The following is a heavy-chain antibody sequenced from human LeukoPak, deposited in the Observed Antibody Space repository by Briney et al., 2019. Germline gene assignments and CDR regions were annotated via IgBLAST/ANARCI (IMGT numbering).Heavy chain of an antibody. J-gene: IGHJ4*02. D-gene: IGHD3-16*02. CDR3: ARDKDYVWGSYRSGSWYFDY. CDR1: GFTFSSYS. V-gene: IGHV3-21*01. CDR2: ISSSSSYI. Sequence: PGGSLRLSCAASGFTFSSYSVNWVRQAPGKGLEWVSSISSSSSYIYYADSVKGRFTISRDNAKNSLYLQMNSLRAEDTAVYYCARDKDYVWGSYRSGSWYFDYWGQGTLVTVSS.